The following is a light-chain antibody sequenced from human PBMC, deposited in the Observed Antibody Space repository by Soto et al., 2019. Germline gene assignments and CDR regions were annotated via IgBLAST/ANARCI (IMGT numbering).Light chain of an antibody. CDR3: QQYLALPYS. V-gene: IGKV1-5*01. Sequence: DIQMTQSPSTLSASVGDRVTITCRASQSLIRSLAWYQQKAGKSPSLLIYDASNLQSGVPARFRGRRSGTEFILTISRLQPDDFATYYCQQYLALPYSFGQGAKVEI. CDR2: DAS. J-gene: IGKJ2*01. CDR1: QSLIRS.